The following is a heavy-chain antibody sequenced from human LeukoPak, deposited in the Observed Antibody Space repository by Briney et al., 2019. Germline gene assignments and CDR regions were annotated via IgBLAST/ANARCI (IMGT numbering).Heavy chain of an antibody. CDR3: ARGMYYYYYYMDV. J-gene: IGHJ6*03. CDR1: GGSFSGYY. CDR2: INHSGST. Sequence: SETLSLTCAVYGGSFSGYYWSWIRQPPGKGLEWIGEINHSGSTNYNPSLKSRVTISVDTSKNQFSPKLSSVTAADTAVYYCARGMYYYYYYMDVWGKGTTVTVSS. V-gene: IGHV4-34*01.